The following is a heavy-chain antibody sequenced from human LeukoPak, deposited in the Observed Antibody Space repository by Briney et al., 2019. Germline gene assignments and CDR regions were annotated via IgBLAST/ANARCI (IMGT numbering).Heavy chain of an antibody. CDR3: ARGGLSGDYDILTGYQY. J-gene: IGHJ4*02. D-gene: IGHD3-9*01. V-gene: IGHV1-18*04. CDR2: ISAYIGNT. CDR1: GYTFTSYG. Sequence: ASVKVSCKASGYTFTSYGISWVRQAPGQGLEWMGWISAYIGNTNHAQKLQARVPMPTDTSTSTAYMELRSLRSDDTAVYYCARGGLSGDYDILTGYQYWGQGTLVTVSS.